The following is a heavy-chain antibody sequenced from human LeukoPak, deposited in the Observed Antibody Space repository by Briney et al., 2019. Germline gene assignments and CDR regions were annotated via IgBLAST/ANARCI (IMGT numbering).Heavy chain of an antibody. D-gene: IGHD6-25*01. J-gene: IGHJ4*02. CDR1: GFTFSNYG. Sequence: GGTLRLSCAASGFTFSNYGMNWVRQAPGKGLEWVSGITGRGESTYYADSVKGRFTISRDNSKNTLNLQMNSLRAEDAAIYYCARDRRLASFDYGGQGTLVTVSS. V-gene: IGHV3-23*01. CDR2: ITGRGEST. CDR3: ARDRRLASFDY.